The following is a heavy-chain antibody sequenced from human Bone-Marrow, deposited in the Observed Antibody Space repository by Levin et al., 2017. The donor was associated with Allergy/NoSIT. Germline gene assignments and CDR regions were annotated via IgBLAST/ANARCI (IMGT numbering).Heavy chain of an antibody. J-gene: IGHJ6*03. D-gene: IGHD3-10*01. CDR2: IWYDGRDV. CDR1: GFAFNTFG. V-gene: IGHV3-33*01. CDR3: AGEMLSYYASGSPMDV. Sequence: GGSLRLSCVASGFAFNTFGMQWVRQTPGKGLEWVALIWYDGRDVDYAASVKGRFTVSKDSATNTLYLQMTSLRVDDTAVYFCAGEMLSYYASGSPMDVWGKGTAVIVSS.